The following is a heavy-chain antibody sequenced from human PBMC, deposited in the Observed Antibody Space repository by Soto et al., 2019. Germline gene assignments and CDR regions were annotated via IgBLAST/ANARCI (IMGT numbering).Heavy chain of an antibody. Sequence: QSGGSLRLSCAASGFTFSDYWMTWVRQAPGKGLEWVANIRQDGSEKYYVDSVKGRFTISRDNAKNSLYLQMNSLRAEDTAVYFCARDNGNPKGRFDPWGQGTLVTVSS. CDR1: GFTFSDYW. CDR3: ARDNGNPKGRFDP. V-gene: IGHV3-7*01. J-gene: IGHJ5*02. CDR2: IRQDGSEK. D-gene: IGHD3-10*01.